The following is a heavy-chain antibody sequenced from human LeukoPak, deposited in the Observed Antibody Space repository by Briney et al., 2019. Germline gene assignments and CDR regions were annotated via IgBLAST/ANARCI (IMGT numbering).Heavy chain of an antibody. CDR2: IYHTGST. CDR3: ARVTGYMIEDYFDY. CDR1: GGSVSDYY. D-gene: IGHD3-22*01. Sequence: PSETLSITCTISGGSVSDYYWSWIRQSPGKGLEWIGYIYHTGSTSYSPSLKSRVTISADTSQNQFSLKLSSVTAADTAVYYCARVTGYMIEDYFDYWGQGTLVTVSS. V-gene: IGHV4-59*02. J-gene: IGHJ4*02.